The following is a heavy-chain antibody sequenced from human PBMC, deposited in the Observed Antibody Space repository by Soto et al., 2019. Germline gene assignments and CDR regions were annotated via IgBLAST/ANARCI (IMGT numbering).Heavy chain of an antibody. D-gene: IGHD6-19*01. CDR3: ARGPTSSGWPDYWAY. CDR1: GGSISRYY. CDR2: IYYSGST. V-gene: IGHV4-59*01. J-gene: IGHJ4*02. Sequence: SETLSLTCIVSGGSISRYYWSWIRQPPGKGLEWIGYIYYSGSTNYNPSLKSRVTISVDTSKNEFSLKLSSVTAADTAVYYWARGPTSSGWPDYWAYWGQGPRVTVS.